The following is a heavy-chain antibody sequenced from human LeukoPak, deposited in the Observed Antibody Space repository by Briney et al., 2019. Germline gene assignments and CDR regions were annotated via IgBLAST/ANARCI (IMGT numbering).Heavy chain of an antibody. D-gene: IGHD6-19*01. CDR2: IYYSGST. V-gene: IGHV4-59*01. CDR1: GGSISRYH. CDR3: ARDRPGTMQWLVQGWYFDL. J-gene: IGHJ2*01. Sequence: SETLSLTCTVSGGSISRYHCSWIRQPPGKGLEWIGYIYYSGSTNYNPSLKSRVTISVDTSKNQFSLKLSSVTAADTAVYYCARDRPGTMQWLVQGWYFDLWGRGTLVTVSS.